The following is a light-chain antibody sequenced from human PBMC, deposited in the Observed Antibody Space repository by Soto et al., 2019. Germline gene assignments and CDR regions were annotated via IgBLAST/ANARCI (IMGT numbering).Light chain of an antibody. J-gene: IGKJ4*01. CDR3: QQYNNWPRLT. CDR2: GVS. CDR1: QSVSSN. V-gene: IGKV3-15*01. Sequence: EIVMTQSPATLSVSPGERATLSCRASQSVSSNLAWYQQRPLQAPRLLIHGVSTRATGIPARFSGSGSGTDFTLTITSPQSEDFAVYYCQQYNNWPRLTFGGGTKVDIK.